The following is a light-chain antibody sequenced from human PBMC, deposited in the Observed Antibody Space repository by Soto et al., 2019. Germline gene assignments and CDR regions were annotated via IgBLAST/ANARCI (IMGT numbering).Light chain of an antibody. CDR1: QSVSSNY. CDR3: EHYCISLPNT. V-gene: IGKV3-20*01. Sequence: EIVLPQSPGTLSLSPGERATLSCRASQSVSSNYLAWYQQKTGQAPRLVIYDASRRATGIPDRFSGSGSGTDFTLTISRLEPEDFAVYDGEHYCISLPNTVGQGTKLESK. CDR2: DAS. J-gene: IGKJ2*01.